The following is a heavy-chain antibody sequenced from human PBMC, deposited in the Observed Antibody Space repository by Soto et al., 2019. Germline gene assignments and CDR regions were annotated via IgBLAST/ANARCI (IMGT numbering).Heavy chain of an antibody. Sequence: PGGSLRLSCVASVFTFSTHAMSWVRQAPGKGLEWVSTFSGSGGNIYYAESVKGRLTISRDDSKNTLYLHMNSLRVEDTAVYYCAKDPPWTVGPLAMDVWGQGTTVTVSS. V-gene: IGHV3-23*01. J-gene: IGHJ6*02. CDR2: FSGSGGNI. D-gene: IGHD3-3*01. CDR1: VFTFSTHA. CDR3: AKDPPWTVGPLAMDV.